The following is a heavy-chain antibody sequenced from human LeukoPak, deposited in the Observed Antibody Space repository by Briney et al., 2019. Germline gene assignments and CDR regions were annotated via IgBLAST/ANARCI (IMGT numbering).Heavy chain of an antibody. J-gene: IGHJ5*02. CDR1: GYTFTSYG. Sequence: ASVKVSCKASGYTFTSYGISWVRQAPGQGLEWMGWISAYNGNTNYAQKLQGRVTMTTDTSTSTAYMELRSLRSDDTAVYYCARLPYSSGWYGPEYNWFDPWGQGTLVTVSS. CDR3: ARLPYSSGWYGPEYNWFDP. D-gene: IGHD6-19*01. CDR2: ISAYNGNT. V-gene: IGHV1-18*01.